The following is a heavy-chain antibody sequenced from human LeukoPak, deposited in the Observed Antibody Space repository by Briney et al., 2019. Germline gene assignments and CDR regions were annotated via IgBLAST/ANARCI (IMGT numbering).Heavy chain of an antibody. J-gene: IGHJ4*02. CDR2: IRSKAYGGTT. CDR3: TRDYDSSGYYY. Sequence: GGSLRLSCTASGFTFGDYAMSWVRQAPGRGLEWVGFIRSKAYGGTTEYAASVKGRFTISRDDSKSIAYLQMNSLKTEDTAVYYCTRDYDSSGYYYWGPGTLVTVSS. D-gene: IGHD3-22*01. CDR1: GFTFGDYA. V-gene: IGHV3-49*04.